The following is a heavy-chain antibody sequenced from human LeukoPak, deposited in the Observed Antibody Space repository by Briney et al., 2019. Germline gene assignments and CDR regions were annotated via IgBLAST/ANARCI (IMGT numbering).Heavy chain of an antibody. V-gene: IGHV3-33*01. J-gene: IGHJ1*01. CDR2: IRYDGSNK. CDR1: RFIFSSYG. D-gene: IGHD3-22*01. CDR3: TRHSPSYYYDSSGYYRIAEYFQH. Sequence: GGSLRLSCAASRFIFSSYGMHWVRQAPGKGLEWVAVIRYDGSNKYYADSVKGRFTISRDNSKNTLYLQMNSLRAEDTAVYYCTRHSPSYYYDSSGYYRIAEYFQHWGQGTLVTVSS.